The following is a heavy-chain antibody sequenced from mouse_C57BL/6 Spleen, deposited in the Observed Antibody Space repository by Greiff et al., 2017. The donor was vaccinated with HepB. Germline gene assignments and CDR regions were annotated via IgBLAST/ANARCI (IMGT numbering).Heavy chain of an antibody. CDR2: IWTGGGT. CDR3: AISYYGTSHWYFDV. Sequence: QVQLKESGPGLVAPSQSLSITCTVSGFSLTSYAITWVRQPPGKGLEWLGVIWTGGGTNYNSALKSRLSISKDDSKSQVFLKMNSLQTDDTARYYCAISYYGTSHWYFDVWGTGTTVTVSS. D-gene: IGHD1-1*01. V-gene: IGHV2-9-1*01. CDR1: GFSLTSYA. J-gene: IGHJ1*03.